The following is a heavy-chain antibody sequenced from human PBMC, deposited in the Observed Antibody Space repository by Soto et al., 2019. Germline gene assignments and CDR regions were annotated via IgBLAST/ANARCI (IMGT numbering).Heavy chain of an antibody. CDR3: ARNSGSYGGAFDY. J-gene: IGHJ4*02. CDR1: GFTFSSYW. D-gene: IGHD1-26*01. CDR2: IKQDGSEK. Sequence: EVQLVESGGGLVQPGGSLRVSCAASGFTFSSYWLSWVRQAPGKGLEWVADIKQDGSEKYYVDSVKGRFTISRDNAKHSLYLQMNSLSGEDTAVYSCARNSGSYGGAFDYWGQGTLVTVSS. V-gene: IGHV3-7*05.